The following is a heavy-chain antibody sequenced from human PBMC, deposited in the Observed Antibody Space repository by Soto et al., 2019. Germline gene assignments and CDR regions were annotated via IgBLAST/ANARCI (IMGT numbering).Heavy chain of an antibody. V-gene: IGHV5-51*01. CDR1: GYSFRSYW. Sequence: EVQLVQSGTEVKKHGESLKISCKGSGYSFRSYWIGWVRQMPGKGLEWMAIIYPDDSNTKYSPSFQGQVTISADKSISTAYLHWSSLKVSDTAMYYCARHLHSNSVHITPVSPDYWGQGTLVTFSS. J-gene: IGHJ4*02. CDR2: IYPDDSNT. CDR3: ARHLHSNSVHITPVSPDY. D-gene: IGHD6-6*01.